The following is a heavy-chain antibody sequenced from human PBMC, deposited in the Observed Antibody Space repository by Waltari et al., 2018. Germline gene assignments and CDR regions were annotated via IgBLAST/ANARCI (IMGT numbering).Heavy chain of an antibody. D-gene: IGHD6-19*01. CDR1: GFPFCHSA. CDR3: AKRSGYSSGWNDAFHF. CDR2: IDYSARFT. J-gene: IGHJ3*01. V-gene: IGHV3-23*01. Sequence: EVQLLASGGDLVQPGGSLSLSWRASGFPFCHSAIDWVRLAPGKGLEWISIIDYSARFTNYADSVKGRFTISRDNSKNTLHLQMNSLRVEDTAIYYCAKRSGYSSGWNDAFHFGGQGTVVSVSS.